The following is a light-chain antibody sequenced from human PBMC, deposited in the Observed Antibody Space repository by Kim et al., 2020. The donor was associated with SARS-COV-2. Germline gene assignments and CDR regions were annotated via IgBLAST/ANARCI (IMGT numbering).Light chain of an antibody. CDR3: QQFSSYPLT. CDR1: QGISSF. J-gene: IGKJ4*01. V-gene: IGKV1-9*01. Sequence: DIQLTQSPSFLSASVGDRITITCRASQGISSFLAWFQQKPGKAPKLLIYAASTLESGVPSRFSGSGSGTEFALTISSLQPEDFATYSCQQFSSYPLTFGGGTKVDIK. CDR2: AAS.